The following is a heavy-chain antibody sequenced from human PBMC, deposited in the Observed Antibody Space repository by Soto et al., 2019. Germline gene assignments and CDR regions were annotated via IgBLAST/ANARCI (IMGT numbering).Heavy chain of an antibody. D-gene: IGHD3-10*01. J-gene: IGHJ3*02. CDR3: ERDGFGRYDVSGSEAFDI. Sequence: EVQLVESGGGLIQPGGSLRLSCAASGLTVSDKYMNWVRQAPGKGLEWVSVIYTSGTTYYADSVKGRFTISRDTFKNTLYLQMNSLIAEDTAMYYCERDGFGRYDVSGSEAFDIWGQGRMVTVSS. CDR2: IYTSGTT. V-gene: IGHV3-53*01. CDR1: GLTVSDKY.